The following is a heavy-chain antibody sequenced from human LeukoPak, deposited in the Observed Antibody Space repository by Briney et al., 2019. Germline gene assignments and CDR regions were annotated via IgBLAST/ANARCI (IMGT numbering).Heavy chain of an antibody. CDR3: ARFGLTSSLDY. D-gene: IGHD6-13*01. V-gene: IGHV5-51*01. Sequence: MHGESLKISCQGSGYSFTTYWIGWVRQVPGKGLEWMGVIYPGDSDTRYSPSFQGQVTFSMDTSISTAYLQWSGLKASDTAIYYCARFGLTSSLDYWGQGTLVTVSS. CDR2: IYPGDSDT. J-gene: IGHJ4*02. CDR1: GYSFTTYW.